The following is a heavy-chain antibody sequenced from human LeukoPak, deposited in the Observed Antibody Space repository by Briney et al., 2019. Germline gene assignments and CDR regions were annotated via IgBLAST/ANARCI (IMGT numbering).Heavy chain of an antibody. J-gene: IGHJ4*02. CDR3: AKGGSSAVAGNKNY. Sequence: NPGGSLRLSCAASGFTFDDYAMHWVRQAPGKGLEWVSGISWNSGSIGYADSVKGRFTISRDNAKNSLYLQMNSLRAEDTALYYCAKGGSSAVAGNKNYWGQGTLVTVSS. CDR2: ISWNSGSI. V-gene: IGHV3-9*01. D-gene: IGHD6-19*01. CDR1: GFTFDDYA.